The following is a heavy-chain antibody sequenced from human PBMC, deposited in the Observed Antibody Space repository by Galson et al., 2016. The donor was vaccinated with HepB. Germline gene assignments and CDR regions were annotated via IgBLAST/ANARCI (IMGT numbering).Heavy chain of an antibody. V-gene: IGHV3-11*04. Sequence: SLRLSCAASGFTFSDYYVSWIRQAPGKGLEWVSYISSSGTTIYYADSVKGRFAISRDNAKNSLFLQMNFLRAEDTAVYYCASFGDWDYYGVDVWGKGTTVIVSS. D-gene: IGHD3-16*01. CDR1: GFTFSDYY. CDR2: ISSSGTTI. CDR3: ASFGDWDYYGVDV. J-gene: IGHJ6*04.